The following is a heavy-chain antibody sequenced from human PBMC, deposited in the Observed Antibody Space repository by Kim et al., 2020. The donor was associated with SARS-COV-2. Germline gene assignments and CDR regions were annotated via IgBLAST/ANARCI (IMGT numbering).Heavy chain of an antibody. CDR2: INHSGST. CDR1: GGSFSGYY. V-gene: IGHV4-34*01. D-gene: IGHD1-26*01. Sequence: SETLSLTCAVYGGSFSGYYWSWIRQPPGKGLEWIGEINHSGSTNYNPSLKSRVTISVDTSKNQFSLKLSSVTAADTAVYDCARGCGSCGHLNWFDPWGQGTLVSVSS. CDR3: ARGCGSCGHLNWFDP. J-gene: IGHJ5*02.